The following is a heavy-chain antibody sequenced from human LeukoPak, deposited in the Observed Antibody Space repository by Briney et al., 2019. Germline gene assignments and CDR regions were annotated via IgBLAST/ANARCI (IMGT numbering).Heavy chain of an antibody. D-gene: IGHD2-2*01. CDR2: ISGSGGSA. J-gene: IGHJ4*02. Sequence: GGSLRLSCAASGFTFSSYAMSWVRQAPGKGLEWVSAISGSGGSAFYADSVKGRFTISRDNSKNTLHLQMNSLRAEDTAVYYCAKTTDCSGSSCYAAGGHWGQGTLVSVSS. V-gene: IGHV3-23*01. CDR3: AKTTDCSGSSCYAAGGH. CDR1: GFTFSSYA.